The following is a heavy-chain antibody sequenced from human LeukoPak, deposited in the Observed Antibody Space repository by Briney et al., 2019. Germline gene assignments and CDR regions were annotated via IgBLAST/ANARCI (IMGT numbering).Heavy chain of an antibody. J-gene: IGHJ4*02. V-gene: IGHV3-21*01. CDR2: ISSGSSYI. CDR3: ARDPITMVRGSFDY. Sequence: GGSLRLSCAASGFTFSSYSMNWVRQAPGKGLEWVSSISSGSSYIYYADSVKGRFTISRDNAKNSLYLQMNSLRAEDTAVYYCARDPITMVRGSFDYWGQGTLVTVSS. CDR1: GFTFSSYS. D-gene: IGHD3-10*01.